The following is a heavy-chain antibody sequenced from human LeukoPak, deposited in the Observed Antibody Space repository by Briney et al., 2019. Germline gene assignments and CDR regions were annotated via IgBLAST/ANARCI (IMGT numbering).Heavy chain of an antibody. J-gene: IGHJ4*02. CDR3: AKGRITMVRGVTRLDY. CDR2: ISGSGGST. CDR1: GFTFSSYA. V-gene: IGHV3-23*01. Sequence: PGGSLRLSCAASGFTFSSYAMSWVRQAPGKGLEWVSAISGSGGSTYYADSVKGRFTISRDNSKNTLYLQMNSLRAEDTAVYYCAKGRITMVRGVTRLDYWGQGTLVTVSS. D-gene: IGHD3-10*01.